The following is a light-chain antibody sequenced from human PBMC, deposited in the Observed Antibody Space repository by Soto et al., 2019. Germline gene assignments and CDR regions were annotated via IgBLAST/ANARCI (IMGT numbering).Light chain of an antibody. CDR3: QQRSNLPPT. CDR2: DAS. J-gene: IGKJ2*01. Sequence: EIVLTQSPATLSLSPGERATLSCRASQSVSSYLAWYQQKPGQAPRLLIYDASTRATGIQARFSGSGSGTDFPLTISSLEPEESAVYYCQQRSNLPPTFGQGTNLEIK. V-gene: IGKV3-11*01. CDR1: QSVSSY.